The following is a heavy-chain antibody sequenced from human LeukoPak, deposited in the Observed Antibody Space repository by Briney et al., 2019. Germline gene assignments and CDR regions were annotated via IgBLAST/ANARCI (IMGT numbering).Heavy chain of an antibody. V-gene: IGHV4-34*01. Sequence: SETLSLTCAVYGGSFSGYYWSWIRQPPGKGLEWIGEINHSGSTNYNPSLKSRVTISVDTSKNQFSLKLSSVTAADTAVYYCARARYSSSWSKDTMDVWGHGTTVTVSS. J-gene: IGHJ6*02. CDR2: INHSGST. CDR3: ARARYSSSWSKDTMDV. CDR1: GGSFSGYY. D-gene: IGHD6-13*01.